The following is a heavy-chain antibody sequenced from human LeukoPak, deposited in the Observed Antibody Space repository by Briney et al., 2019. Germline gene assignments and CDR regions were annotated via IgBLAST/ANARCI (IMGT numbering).Heavy chain of an antibody. Sequence: GSLRLSCAASGFPFSNYYMSWIRQPPGKGLEWIGEINHSGSTNYNPSLKSRVTISVDTSKNQFSLKLSSVTAADTAVYYCARLTGPADYWGQGTLVTVSS. J-gene: IGHJ4*02. CDR1: GFPFSNYY. CDR3: ARLTGPADY. D-gene: IGHD1-20*01. V-gene: IGHV4-34*01. CDR2: INHSGST.